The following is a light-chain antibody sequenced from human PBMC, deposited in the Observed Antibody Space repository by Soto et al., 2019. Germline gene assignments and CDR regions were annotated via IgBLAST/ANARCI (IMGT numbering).Light chain of an antibody. CDR2: FGS. CDR1: QRLVYDNTYNY. J-gene: IGKJ5*01. Sequence: IVMTQSPITLPGAPGEPASISCRATQRLVYDNTYNYLDWYVQKPGQSPQLLIYFGSNRAPGVPDRFSGSGSGTDFTLKINRVEAEDVGTYYCMQALQSLTFGQGTRLEIQ. V-gene: IGKV2-28*01. CDR3: MQALQSLT.